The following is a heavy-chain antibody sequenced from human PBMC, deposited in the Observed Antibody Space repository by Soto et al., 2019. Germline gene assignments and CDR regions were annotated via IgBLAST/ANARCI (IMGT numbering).Heavy chain of an antibody. Sequence: QITLKESGPTLVKPTQTLTLTCTFSGFSLSTSGVGVGWIRQPPGKALEWLALIYWDDDKRYSPSLKSRLTITKDTSKNQVVLTMTNMEPVDTATYYCAHRLRIPAAKAYAFGIWGQGTMVTVSS. V-gene: IGHV2-5*02. D-gene: IGHD2-2*01. CDR2: IYWDDDK. CDR1: GFSLSTSGVG. CDR3: AHRLRIPAAKAYAFGI. J-gene: IGHJ3*02.